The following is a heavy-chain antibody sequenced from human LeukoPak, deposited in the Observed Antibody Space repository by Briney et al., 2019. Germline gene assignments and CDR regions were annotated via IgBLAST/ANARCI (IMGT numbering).Heavy chain of an antibody. Sequence: APVKVSCKASGYTFTGYYMHWVRQAPGQGLEWMGWINPNSGGTNYAQKFQGRVTMTRDTSISTAYMELSRLRSDDTAVYYCARSYFLGVVGGYYFDYWGQGTLVTVSS. J-gene: IGHJ4*02. CDR2: INPNSGGT. CDR1: GYTFTGYY. V-gene: IGHV1-2*02. D-gene: IGHD3-3*01. CDR3: ARSYFLGVVGGYYFDY.